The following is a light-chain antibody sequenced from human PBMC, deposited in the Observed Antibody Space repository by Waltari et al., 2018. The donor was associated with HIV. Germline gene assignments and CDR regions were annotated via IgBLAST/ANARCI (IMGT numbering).Light chain of an antibody. CDR3: QQCYDAPLT. CDR1: QIVLSSSNNQNY. CDR2: WAS. J-gene: IGKJ4*01. V-gene: IGKV4-1*01. Sequence: DIVMTQSPDSLVVSLGERATINCKSSQIVLSSSNNQNYLLWYPQKSGPPPKLLISWASTREPGFPDRFTGSGSGTDFSLTSSSLQAEDVSFYYCQQCYDAPLTFGGGTKVEIK.